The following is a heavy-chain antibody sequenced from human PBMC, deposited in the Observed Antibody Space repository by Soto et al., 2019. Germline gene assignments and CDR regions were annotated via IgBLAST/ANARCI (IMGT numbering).Heavy chain of an antibody. CDR1: GGSISSSTYF. V-gene: IGHV4-39*01. J-gene: IGHJ4*02. CDR3: ARHLGEGYFDY. CDR2: IYYSGST. Sequence: SETLSLTCAVSGGSISSSTYFWGWVRQPPGKGLDWIGSIYYSGSTYYNPSLKSRVTISVDTSKNHFSLRLSSVTAADTAVYYCARHLGEGYFDYWGQGTLVTVSS.